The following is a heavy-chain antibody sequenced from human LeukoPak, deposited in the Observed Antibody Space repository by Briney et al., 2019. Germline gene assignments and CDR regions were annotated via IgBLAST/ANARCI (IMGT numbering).Heavy chain of an antibody. J-gene: IGHJ4*02. CDR1: GFTFISW. Sequence: GGSLRLSCVASGFTFISWVTWVRQAPGKGLEWVANIDKHGNGKYYEDSVKGRLAISRDYATNSVFLQMNSPRAEDTSVYYCARDAGWGYYDLWGQGTPVTVSS. V-gene: IGHV3-7*01. CDR3: ARDAGWGYYDL. D-gene: IGHD1-26*01. CDR2: IDKHGNGK.